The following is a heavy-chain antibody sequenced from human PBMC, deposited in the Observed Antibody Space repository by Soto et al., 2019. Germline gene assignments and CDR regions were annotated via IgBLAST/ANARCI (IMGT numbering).Heavy chain of an antibody. CDR3: ARSAQWDGFDP. CDR2: ISYSGST. CDR1: AGSISTINYY. D-gene: IGHD2-8*01. J-gene: IGHJ3*01. V-gene: IGHV4-31*03. Sequence: QVQLQESGPGLVRPSQTLSLTCTVSAGSISTINYYWSWIRQHPEKGLEWIGYISYSGSTFYHSSLKSRVTFSLDPSKNQFSLTLTSVTAADTAVYYCARSAQWDGFDPWGQGTMVTVSS.